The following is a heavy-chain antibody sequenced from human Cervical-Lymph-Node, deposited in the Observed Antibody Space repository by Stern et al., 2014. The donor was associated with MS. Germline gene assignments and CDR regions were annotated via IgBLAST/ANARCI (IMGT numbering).Heavy chain of an antibody. V-gene: IGHV4-31*03. CDR3: ARDSYTSGSLYTVWYFDL. CDR1: GVSISSGDHY. J-gene: IGHJ2*01. CDR2: IYYSGST. Sequence: VQLVESGPGLVKPSQTLSLTCTVSGVSISSGDHYWSWIRQHPGKGLEXIGDIYYSGSTYYNPSLKSRVTISVDTSKNQFSLKLRSVTAADTAVYYCARDSYTSGSLYTVWYFDLWGRGTLVSVSS. D-gene: IGHD6-19*01.